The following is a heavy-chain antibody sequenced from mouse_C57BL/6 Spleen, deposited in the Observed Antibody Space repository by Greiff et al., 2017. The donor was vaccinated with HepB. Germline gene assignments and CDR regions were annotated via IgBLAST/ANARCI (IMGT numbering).Heavy chain of an antibody. CDR1: GYTFTSYW. V-gene: IGHV1-55*01. D-gene: IGHD2-4*01. J-gene: IGHJ1*03. CDR3: ARYDDYDGWYFDV. Sequence: QVQLQQSGAELVKPGASVKMSCKASGYTFTSYWITWVKQRPGQGLEWIGDIYPGSGSTNYNEKFKSKATLTVDTSSSTAYMQLSSLTSEDSAVYYCARYDDYDGWYFDVWGTGTTVTVSS. CDR2: IYPGSGST.